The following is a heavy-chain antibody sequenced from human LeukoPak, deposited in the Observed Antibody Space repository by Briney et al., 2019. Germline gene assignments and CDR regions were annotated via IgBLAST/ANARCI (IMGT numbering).Heavy chain of an antibody. CDR2: IYYSGST. Sequence: PSETLSLTCTVSGGSISSYYWSWLRQPPGKGMEWVGYIYYSGSTNYNPSLKGRVTISVDTSKNQFSLKLSSVTAADTAVYYCAGEHGFDSSGYYFPHHWGQGTLVTVSS. V-gene: IGHV4-59*12. D-gene: IGHD3-22*01. CDR3: AGEHGFDSSGYYFPHH. CDR1: GGSISSYY. J-gene: IGHJ5*02.